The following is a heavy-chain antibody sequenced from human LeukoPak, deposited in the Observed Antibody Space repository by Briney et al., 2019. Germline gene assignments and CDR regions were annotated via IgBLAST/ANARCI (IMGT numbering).Heavy chain of an antibody. Sequence: GGSLRLSCAASGFTFSSYSMNWVRQAPGKGLEWVSSISSSSSYICYADSVKGRFTISRDNAKNSLYLQMNSLRAEDTAVYYCARENDFWSGYCFDYWGQGTLVTVSS. J-gene: IGHJ4*02. V-gene: IGHV3-21*01. CDR2: ISSSSSYI. D-gene: IGHD3-3*01. CDR3: ARENDFWSGYCFDY. CDR1: GFTFSSYS.